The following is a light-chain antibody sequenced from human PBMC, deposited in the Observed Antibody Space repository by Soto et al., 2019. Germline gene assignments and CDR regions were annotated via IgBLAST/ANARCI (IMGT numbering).Light chain of an antibody. J-gene: IGKJ2*01. CDR3: QQYNNWPPYT. Sequence: EIVMTQSPATLSVSPGETATLSCRASQSVSSNLAWYQQKPGQAPRLLIYGASTRATGIPARFSGSESGTEFTLTISSLQSEGVAVYYCQQYNNWPPYTFSQGTKLEIK. CDR2: GAS. V-gene: IGKV3-15*01. CDR1: QSVSSN.